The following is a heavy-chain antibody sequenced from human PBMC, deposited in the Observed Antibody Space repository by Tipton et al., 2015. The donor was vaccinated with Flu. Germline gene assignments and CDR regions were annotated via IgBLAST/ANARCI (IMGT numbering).Heavy chain of an antibody. CDR3: ARGLDYGDPDY. CDR1: GYTFTNNG. V-gene: IGHV1-18*01. J-gene: IGHJ4*02. D-gene: IGHD4-17*01. Sequence: QLVQSGAEVKKPGASMKVSCTASGYTFTNNGFHWVRQAPGQGLEWMGWISGYTGNTNYAQRIHGRVTMTTDTSTNTAYMELRTLRSDDTAVYYCARGLDYGDPDYWGQGTLVAVTS. CDR2: ISGYTGNT.